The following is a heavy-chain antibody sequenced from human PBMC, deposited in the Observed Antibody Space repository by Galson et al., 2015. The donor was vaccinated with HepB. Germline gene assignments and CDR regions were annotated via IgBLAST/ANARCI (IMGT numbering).Heavy chain of an antibody. CDR2: ISIISSYI. V-gene: IGHV3-21*04. Sequence: SLRLSCAASGFTFSSYNMNWVRQAPGKGLEWVSSISIISSYIYYADSVKGRFTISRDNAKNSLYLQMNSLRTEDTAVYYCIRMGDLSGYSSSWGQGTLVTVSS. D-gene: IGHD6-13*01. CDR3: IRMGDLSGYSSS. J-gene: IGHJ4*02. CDR1: GFTFSSYN.